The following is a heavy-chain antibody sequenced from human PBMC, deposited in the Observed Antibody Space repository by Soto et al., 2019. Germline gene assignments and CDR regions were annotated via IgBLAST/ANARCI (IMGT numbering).Heavy chain of an antibody. Sequence: GASVKVSCKASGYTFTSYYMHWVRQAPGQGLEWMGIINPSGGSTSYAQKFQGRVTMTRDTSTSTVYMELSSLRSEDTAVYYCARESGVATYYYDSSGSSDLYGMDVWGQGTTVTVSS. CDR2: INPSGGST. J-gene: IGHJ6*02. D-gene: IGHD3-22*01. V-gene: IGHV1-46*01. CDR1: GYTFTSYY. CDR3: ARESGVATYYYDSSGSSDLYGMDV.